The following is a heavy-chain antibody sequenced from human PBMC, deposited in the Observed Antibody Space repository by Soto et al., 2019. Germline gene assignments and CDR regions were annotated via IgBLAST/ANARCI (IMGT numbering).Heavy chain of an antibody. CDR2: IYDNGST. D-gene: IGHD6-13*01. CDR3: ARRASSWFFDY. CDR1: DGSISSPY. V-gene: IGHV4-59*11. Sequence: SETLSLTCTVSDGSISSPYWSWLRQPPGKGLEWIGYIYDNGSTNYNPSLKSRVTISIDTSKNQLSLKLSSVTAADTAMYYCARRASSWFFDYWGQGILVTVSS. J-gene: IGHJ4*02.